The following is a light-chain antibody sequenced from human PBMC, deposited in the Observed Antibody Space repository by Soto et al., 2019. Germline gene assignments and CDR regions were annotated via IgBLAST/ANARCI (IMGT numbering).Light chain of an antibody. Sequence: EVVLTQSPATLSLSPGERATLSCTASQSVTTYLAWYQQKPGQAPRLLIYDASTRATGIPARFSGSGSGTGFTLTISSVEREDFAVYYCQQRSNWPPGVTFGPGTKVDIK. CDR2: DAS. CDR1: QSVTTY. V-gene: IGKV3-11*01. J-gene: IGKJ3*01. CDR3: QQRSNWPPGVT.